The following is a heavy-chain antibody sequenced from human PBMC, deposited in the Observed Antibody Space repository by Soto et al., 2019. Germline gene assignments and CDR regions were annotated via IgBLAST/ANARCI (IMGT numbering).Heavy chain of an antibody. Sequence: QVQLLESGGGVVQPGRSLRLSCAASGLTFSMFGMHWVRQAPGKGLERVAVISHDGSKKYYADSVKGRFTTSRDNSKNTLYLQMGSLRPEDTAVYYCAKDWVGGSLHYGLHVWGQGTTVTVAS. D-gene: IGHD2-15*01. CDR1: GLTFSMFG. CDR2: ISHDGSKK. J-gene: IGHJ6*02. V-gene: IGHV3-30*18. CDR3: AKDWVGGSLHYGLHV.